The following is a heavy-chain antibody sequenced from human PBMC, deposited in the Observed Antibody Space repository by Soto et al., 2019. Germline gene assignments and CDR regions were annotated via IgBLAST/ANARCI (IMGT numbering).Heavy chain of an antibody. D-gene: IGHD1-26*01. CDR1: GDSVSSNSAG. V-gene: IGHV6-1*01. CDR3: ARGEQYSGRIFDY. CDR2: TYYRSKWYY. Sequence: PSPTLSISCAITGDSVSSNSAGWSWVRQSPSRGLEWLGRTYYRSKWYYEYAVSVRGRITINPDTSKNQYSLQLNSVTPEDTAVYFCARGEQYSGRIFDYWGQGTLVTVSS. J-gene: IGHJ4*01.